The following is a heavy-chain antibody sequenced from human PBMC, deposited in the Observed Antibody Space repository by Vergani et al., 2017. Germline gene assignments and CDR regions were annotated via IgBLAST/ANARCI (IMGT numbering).Heavy chain of an antibody. CDR3: ARANATPLLFGGLFYAFDI. J-gene: IGHJ3*02. D-gene: IGHD3-10*01. V-gene: IGHV1-18*01. CDR1: GYTFTSYG. Sequence: QVQLVQSGAEVKKPGASVKVSCKASGYTFTSYGISWVRQAPGQGLEWMGWISAYNGNTNYAQKLQGRVTMTTDTPTSTAYMELRSLRSDDTAVYYCARANATPLLFGGLFYAFDIWGQGTMVTVSS. CDR2: ISAYNGNT.